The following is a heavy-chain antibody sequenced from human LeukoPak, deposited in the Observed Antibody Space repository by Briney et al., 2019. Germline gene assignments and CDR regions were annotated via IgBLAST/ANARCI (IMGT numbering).Heavy chain of an antibody. CDR3: ATVVRYSGYDQTYYFDY. D-gene: IGHD5-12*01. CDR1: GYTFTSYG. J-gene: IGHJ4*02. CDR2: ISAYNGNT. Sequence: ASVKVSCKASGYTFTSYGISWVRQAPGQGLEWMGWISAYNGNTNYAQKLQGRVTMTTDTSTSTAYMELRSLRSDDTAVYYCATVVRYSGYDQTYYFDYWGQGTLVTVSS. V-gene: IGHV1-18*01.